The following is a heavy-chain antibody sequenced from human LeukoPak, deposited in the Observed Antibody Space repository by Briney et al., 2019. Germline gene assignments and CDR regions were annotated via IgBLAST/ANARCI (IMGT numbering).Heavy chain of an antibody. Sequence: PGGSLRLPCAASGFTFSSYAMNWVRQAPGKGLEWVSAIIGSGDTTYFADSVKGRFTISRDNAKSTLYLQMNSLRAEDTAVYYCARQKYDYYSYGTDVWGQGTTVTVSS. D-gene: IGHD2-2*01. CDR1: GFTFSSYA. CDR2: IIGSGDTT. CDR3: ARQKYDYYSYGTDV. J-gene: IGHJ6*02. V-gene: IGHV3-23*01.